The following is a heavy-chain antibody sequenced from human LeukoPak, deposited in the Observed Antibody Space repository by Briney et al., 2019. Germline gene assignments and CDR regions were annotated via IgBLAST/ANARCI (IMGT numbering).Heavy chain of an antibody. D-gene: IGHD3-22*01. Sequence: KPSETLSLTCTVSGGSISSSGHYWGWIRQPPGKGLEWIGSIYYSGSTYHNPSLKSRVTISLDTSKNQFSLKLTSVTAADTAVYYCASEDSTGYYLSFDYWGQGALVTVSS. CDR2: IYYSGST. V-gene: IGHV4-39*07. J-gene: IGHJ4*02. CDR1: GGSISSSGHY. CDR3: ASEDSTGYYLSFDY.